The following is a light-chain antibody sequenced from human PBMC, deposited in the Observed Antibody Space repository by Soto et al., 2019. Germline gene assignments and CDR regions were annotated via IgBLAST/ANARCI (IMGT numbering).Light chain of an antibody. CDR3: SSYTGSSVV. J-gene: IGLJ2*01. CDR2: EVN. Sequence: QSALTQPPSASGSPGQSVTISCTGTSSDVGGYNYVSWYQHHPGKAPKVMIYEVNKRPSGVPDRFSGSKSGNTASLTVSGLQSEDEADYYCSSYTGSSVVVGGGTKVTVL. V-gene: IGLV2-8*01. CDR1: SSDVGGYNY.